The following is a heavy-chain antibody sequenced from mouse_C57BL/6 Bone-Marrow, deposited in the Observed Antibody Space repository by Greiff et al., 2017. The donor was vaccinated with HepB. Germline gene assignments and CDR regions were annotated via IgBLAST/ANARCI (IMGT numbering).Heavy chain of an antibody. CDR1: GFSLTSYA. J-gene: IGHJ4*01. CDR2: IWTGGGT. V-gene: IGHV2-9-1*01. CDR3: ASHYYGSSFYYAMDY. D-gene: IGHD1-1*01. Sequence: VQVVESGPGLVAPSQSLSITCTVSGFSLTSYAISWVRQPPGKGLEWLGVIWTGGGTNYNSALKSRLSISKDNSKSQVFLKMNSLQTDDTARYYCASHYYGSSFYYAMDYWGQGTSVTVSS.